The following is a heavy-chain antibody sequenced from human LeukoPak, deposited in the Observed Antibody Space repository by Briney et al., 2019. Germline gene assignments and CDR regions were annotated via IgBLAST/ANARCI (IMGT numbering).Heavy chain of an antibody. CDR3: AKGGLDTAVATSWYFDL. Sequence: GGSLRLSCAASGFTFSNYAMSWVRQTPGKGLEWVSGISGTAGATYYADSVKGRFSISRANSKSTVYLQLNSLRAEDTAVYYCAKGGLDTAVATSWYFDLWGRGTLVTVSS. J-gene: IGHJ2*01. CDR2: ISGTAGAT. V-gene: IGHV3-23*01. CDR1: GFTFSNYA. D-gene: IGHD5-18*01.